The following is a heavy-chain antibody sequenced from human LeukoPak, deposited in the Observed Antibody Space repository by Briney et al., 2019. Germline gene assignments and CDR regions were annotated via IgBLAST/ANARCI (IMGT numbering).Heavy chain of an antibody. CDR2: INPNSGGT. CDR3: ARGPDAIFDI. Sequence: ASEKVSCKASGHTFTGYYIHWVRQAPGQGLEWMGWINPNSGGTNYAQKFLGRVTMTRDTSIRTASMELSRLRFDDTAVYCCARGPDAIFDIWGQGTMVTVSS. J-gene: IGHJ3*02. CDR1: GHTFTGYY. V-gene: IGHV1-2*02. D-gene: IGHD2-2*01.